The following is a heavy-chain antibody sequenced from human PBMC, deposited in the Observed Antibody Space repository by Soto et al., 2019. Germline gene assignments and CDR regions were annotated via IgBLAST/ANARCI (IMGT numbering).Heavy chain of an antibody. CDR3: AKDLLSSGTEIDY. CDR2: ISGSGGST. J-gene: IGHJ4*02. V-gene: IGHV3-23*01. D-gene: IGHD2-2*01. Sequence: PGGSLRLSCVASGFTFSSYAMSWVRQAPGKGLEWVSAISGSGGSTYYADSVKGRFTISRDNSKNTLYLQMNSLRAEDTAVYYCAKDLLSSGTEIDYWGQGTLVTVSS. CDR1: GFTFSSYA.